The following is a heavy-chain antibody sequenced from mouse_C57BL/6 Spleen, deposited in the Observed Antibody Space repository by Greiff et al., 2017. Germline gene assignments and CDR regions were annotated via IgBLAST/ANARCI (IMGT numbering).Heavy chain of an antibody. CDR3: ASGDYDYFGFAY. J-gene: IGHJ3*01. CDR1: GYTFTDYN. V-gene: IGHV1-22*01. Sequence: EVQLQQSGPELVKPGASVKMSCKASGYTFTDYNMHWVKQSHGKSLEWIGYINPNNGGTSYNQKFKGKATLTVNKSSSTAYMELRSLTSEDSAVYYCASGDYDYFGFAYWGQGTLVTVSA. CDR2: INPNNGGT. D-gene: IGHD2-4*01.